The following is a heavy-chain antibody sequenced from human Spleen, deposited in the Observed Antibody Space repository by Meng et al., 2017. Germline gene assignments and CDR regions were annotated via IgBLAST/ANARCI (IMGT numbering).Heavy chain of an antibody. D-gene: IGHD3-10*01. J-gene: IGHJ4*02. V-gene: IGHV4-34*01. CDR3: ARAILKWFGYDY. CDR1: GGSFSGYY. CDR2: INHSGST. Sequence: QVQLQQWGAGLLKPSETLALTCAVYGGSFSGYYWSWIRQPPGKGLEWIGEINHSGSTNYNPSLKSRVTISVDTSKNQFSLKLSSVTAADTAAYYCARAILKWFGYDYWGQGTLVTVSS.